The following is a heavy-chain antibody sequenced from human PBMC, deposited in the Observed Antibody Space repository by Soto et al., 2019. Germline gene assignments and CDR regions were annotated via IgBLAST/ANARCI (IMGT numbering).Heavy chain of an antibody. D-gene: IGHD2-2*01. Sequence: QGQLVESGGGVVQHGRSLRLSCAASGFTFTSHAMHLVRQTPGKGLEWVAAISYDEIDKKYASSVKGRFTVSRDNVKKTLSLQMNSLRPEDTAVYYCAKDSGYQLPDNSLYYGLDVWCQGTTVTVSS. J-gene: IGHJ6*02. CDR1: GFTFTSHA. CDR2: ISYDEIDK. CDR3: AKDSGYQLPDNSLYYGLDV. V-gene: IGHV3-30*18.